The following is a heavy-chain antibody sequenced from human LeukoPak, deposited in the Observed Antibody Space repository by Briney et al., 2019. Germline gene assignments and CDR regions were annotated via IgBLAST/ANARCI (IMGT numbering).Heavy chain of an antibody. V-gene: IGHV3-23*01. J-gene: IGHJ6*02. CDR1: GFTFSRYA. D-gene: IGHD3-9*01. CDR2: IGGLGEST. Sequence: GGSLRLSCEASGFTFSRYAMTWVRQAPGKGLEWVSTIGGLGESTNYGDSVKGRFTISRDNSKNTLYLQMNNLRAEDRAVYYCAKDRDIILTGHGMDVWGQGTTVTVSS. CDR3: AKDRDIILTGHGMDV.